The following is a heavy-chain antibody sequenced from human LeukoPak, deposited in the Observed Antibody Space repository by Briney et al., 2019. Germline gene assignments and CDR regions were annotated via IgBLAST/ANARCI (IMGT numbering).Heavy chain of an antibody. CDR2: MESNPAGGRV. J-gene: IGHJ4*02. D-gene: IGHD2/OR15-2a*01. V-gene: IGHV3-15*04. Sequence: PGGSLRLSCAASGFTFVNAWRTWVRQAPGKGLEWVGRMESNPAGGRVDYAAPVKGRFTISRDDSRSTLYLQLNNLGAEDTAVYYCTTLAFDVHYWGRGTLITVSS. CDR1: GFTFVNAW. CDR3: TTLAFDVHY.